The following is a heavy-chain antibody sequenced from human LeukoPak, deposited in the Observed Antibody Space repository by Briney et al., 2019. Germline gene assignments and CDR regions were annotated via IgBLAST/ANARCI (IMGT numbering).Heavy chain of an antibody. CDR3: ARALVVVPAAIGRGYAFDI. J-gene: IGHJ3*02. D-gene: IGHD2-2*01. Sequence: PGGSLRLSCAASGFTFSSYAMSWVRQAPGKGLEWVSAISGSGGSTYYADSVKGRFTISRDNSKNTLYLQMNSLRAEDTAVYYCARALVVVPAAIGRGYAFDIWGQGTMVTVSS. CDR1: GFTFSSYA. V-gene: IGHV3-23*01. CDR2: ISGSGGST.